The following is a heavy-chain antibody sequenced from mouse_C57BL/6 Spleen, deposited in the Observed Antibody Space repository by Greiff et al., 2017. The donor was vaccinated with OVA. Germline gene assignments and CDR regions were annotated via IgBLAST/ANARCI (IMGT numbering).Heavy chain of an antibody. V-gene: IGHV5-17*01. CDR1: GFTFSDYG. CDR2: ISSGSSTI. D-gene: IGHD2-3*01. CDR3: ARWLLSYFDY. J-gene: IGHJ2*01. Sequence: EVQRVESGGGLVKPGGSLKLSCAASGFTFSDYGMHWVRQAPEKGLEWVAYISSGSSTIYYADTVKGRFTISTDNAKNTLFLQMTSLRSEYTAMYYCARWLLSYFDYWGQGTTLTVSS.